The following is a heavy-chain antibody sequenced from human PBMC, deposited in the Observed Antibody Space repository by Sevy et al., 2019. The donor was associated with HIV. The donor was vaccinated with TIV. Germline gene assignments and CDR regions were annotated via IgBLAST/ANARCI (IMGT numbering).Heavy chain of an antibody. J-gene: IGHJ6*02. CDR2: INHSGST. CDR3: ARLKVYAGGMDV. D-gene: IGHD2-8*01. V-gene: IGHV4-34*01. Sequence: SETLSLTCAVYGGSFSGYYWSWIRQPPGKGLEWIGEINHSGSTNYNPSLKSRVTISVEKSKNQFSLKLSSVTAADTAVYYCARLKVYAGGMDVWGQGTTVTVSS. CDR1: GGSFSGYY.